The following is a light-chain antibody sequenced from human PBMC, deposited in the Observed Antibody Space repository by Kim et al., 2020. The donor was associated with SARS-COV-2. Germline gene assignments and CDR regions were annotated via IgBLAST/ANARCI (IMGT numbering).Light chain of an antibody. V-gene: IGLV3-19*01. CDR3: FSRDTSGDHLV. CDR1: SLRKYY. CDR2: GKN. J-gene: IGLJ2*01. Sequence: ALGQTLRLTCQGDSLRKYYASWYQQKPGQAPVLVIYGKNNRPSGIPDRFSGSSSGDTVSLTITGAQAEDEADYYCFSRDTSGDHLVFGGGTKLTVL.